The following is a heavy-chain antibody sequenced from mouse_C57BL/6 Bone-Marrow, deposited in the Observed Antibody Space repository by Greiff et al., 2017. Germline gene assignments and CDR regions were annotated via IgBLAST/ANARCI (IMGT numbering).Heavy chain of an antibody. CDR3: AREEQLRLQAMDY. J-gene: IGHJ4*01. CDR1: GYTFTSYW. V-gene: IGHV1-61*01. Sequence: QVQLQQPGAELVRPGSSVKLSCKASGYTFTSYWMDWVKQRPGQGLEWIGNIYPSDSETHYNQKFKDKATLTVDKSSSTAYMQLSILTSEDSAVYYCAREEQLRLQAMDYWGQGTSVTVSS. CDR2: IYPSDSET. D-gene: IGHD3-2*02.